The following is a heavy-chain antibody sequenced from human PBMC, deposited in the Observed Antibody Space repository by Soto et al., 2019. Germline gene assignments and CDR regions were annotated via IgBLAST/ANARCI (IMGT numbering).Heavy chain of an antibody. J-gene: IGHJ6*02. D-gene: IGHD6-25*01. CDR1: GFTFSSYA. CDR3: ARDLSASRYYYYGMDV. V-gene: IGHV3-30-3*01. Sequence: GGSLRLSCAASGFTFSSYAMHWVRQAPGKGLEWVAVISYDGSNKYYADSVKGRFTISRDNSKNTLYLQMNSLRAEDTAVYYCARDLSASRYYYYGMDVWGQGTTVTVSS. CDR2: ISYDGSNK.